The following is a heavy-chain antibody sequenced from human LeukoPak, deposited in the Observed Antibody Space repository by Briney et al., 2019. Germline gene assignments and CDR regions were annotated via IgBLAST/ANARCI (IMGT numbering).Heavy chain of an antibody. V-gene: IGHV4-61*01. Sequence: SETLSLTCTVSGGSVSSGSYYWSWIRQPPGKGLEWIGYIYYSGSTNYNPSLKSRVTISVDTSKNQFSLKPSSVTAADTAVYYCARDSGRAYYYYYGMDVWGKGTTVTVSS. CDR1: GGSVSSGSYY. J-gene: IGHJ6*04. D-gene: IGHD3-10*01. CDR3: ARDSGRAYYYYYGMDV. CDR2: IYYSGST.